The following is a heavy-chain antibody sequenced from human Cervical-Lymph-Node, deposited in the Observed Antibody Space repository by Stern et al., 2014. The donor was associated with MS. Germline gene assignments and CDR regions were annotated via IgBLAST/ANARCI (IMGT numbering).Heavy chain of an antibody. D-gene: IGHD4-23*01. CDR3: AQEHHGGNFHA. CDR2: TVPIFGRS. V-gene: IGHV1-69*01. CDR1: GDTFSRNG. Sequence: VQLVQSGAEAKKPGSSVRVSCNTSGDTFSRNGISWVRQAPGQGLEWMGATVPIFGRSNKAQKLRGRLTITADESTKTAYMELSSLRSEDTAVYYCAQEHHGGNFHAWGQGTLVIVSS. J-gene: IGHJ4*02.